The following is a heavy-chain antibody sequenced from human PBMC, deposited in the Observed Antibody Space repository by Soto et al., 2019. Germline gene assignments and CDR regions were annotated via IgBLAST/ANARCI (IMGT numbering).Heavy chain of an antibody. D-gene: IGHD6-19*01. V-gene: IGHV3-23*01. J-gene: IGHJ4*02. CDR3: AGRITVAGTLAY. CDR1: GLTFSSYA. CDR2: ISGSGGST. Sequence: GGSPRLSCAASGLTFSSYAMSWVRQAPGKGLEWVSAISGSGGSTFYADSVKGRFTISRDNSKNTLFLQMNSLRAEDTAVYYCAGRITVAGTLAYWGQGTPVTVSS.